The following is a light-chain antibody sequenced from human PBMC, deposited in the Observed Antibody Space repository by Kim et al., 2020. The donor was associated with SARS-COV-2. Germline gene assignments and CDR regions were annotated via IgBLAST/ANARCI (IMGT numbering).Light chain of an antibody. CDR1: QSVCIN. Sequence: VHPGERATLSCRARQSVCINLAWYQQKPRQAPRLLRYGASTRANGIPARFSGSASGTEFTLTISSLQSEDFAVYYCQQYKDWPWTFGQGTKVDIK. V-gene: IGKV3-15*01. CDR2: GAS. CDR3: QQYKDWPWT. J-gene: IGKJ1*01.